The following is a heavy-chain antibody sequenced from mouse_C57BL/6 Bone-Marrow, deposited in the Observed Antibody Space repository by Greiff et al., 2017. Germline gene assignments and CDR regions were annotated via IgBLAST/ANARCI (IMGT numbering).Heavy chain of an antibody. CDR2: IDPSDSYT. Sequence: QVQLQQSGAELVKPGASVKLSCKASGYTFTSYWMQWVKQRPGQGLEWIGEIDPSDSYTNYNHKFKGKATLTVDTYSSTAYRQRSSLTSEDSAVYYGAREEKYDGSSFYWYVDVWGTGTTVTVSS. CDR1: GYTFTSYW. V-gene: IGHV1-50*01. CDR3: AREEKYDGSSFYWYVDV. D-gene: IGHD1-1*01. J-gene: IGHJ1*03.